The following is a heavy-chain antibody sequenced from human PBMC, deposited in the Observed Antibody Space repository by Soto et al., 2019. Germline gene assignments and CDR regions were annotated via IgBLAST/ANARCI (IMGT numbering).Heavy chain of an antibody. CDR3: ARGGRGGSGSPASYYYSDLVV. D-gene: IGHD3-10*01. CDR1: GFTFSSYA. V-gene: IGHV3-23*01. J-gene: IGHJ6*02. CDR2: VSAGGDMT. Sequence: DVQLLESGGHLVQPGGSLRLSCAASGFTFSSYAMSWVRQAPGKGLEWVSSVSAGGDMTYYSDSVKGRFTISRDNSNNALFLQMDRLGFEDTALYYCARGGRGGSGSPASYYYSDLVVWAQRAGVTVTS.